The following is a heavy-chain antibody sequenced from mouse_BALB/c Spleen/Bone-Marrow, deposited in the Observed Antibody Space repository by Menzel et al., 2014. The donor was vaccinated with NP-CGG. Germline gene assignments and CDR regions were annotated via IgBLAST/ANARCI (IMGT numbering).Heavy chain of an antibody. J-gene: IGHJ2*01. CDR1: GYSITSGYY. CDR2: ISYDGSN. Sequence: DVQLQESGPGLVKPSQSLSLTCSVTGYSITSGYYWNWIRQFPGNKLEWMGYISYDGSNNYNPSLKNRIPITRDTSKNQFFLKLNSVTTEDTATYYCARDNPDYWGQGTTLTVSS. CDR3: ARDNPDY. V-gene: IGHV3-6*02.